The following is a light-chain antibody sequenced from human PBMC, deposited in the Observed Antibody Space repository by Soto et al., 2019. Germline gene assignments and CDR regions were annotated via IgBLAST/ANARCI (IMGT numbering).Light chain of an antibody. CDR1: NNDVGGYNY. CDR3: SSYTSRSTLHV. CDR2: DVS. J-gene: IGLJ1*01. Sequence: QSALTQPASVSGSPGQSITISCTGTNNDVGGYNYVSWYQHHPGKAPTLMIYDVSNRPSGVSNRFSGSKSGNTASLTISGLQTEDDADYYCSSYTSRSTLHVFGPGTKLTVL. V-gene: IGLV2-14*03.